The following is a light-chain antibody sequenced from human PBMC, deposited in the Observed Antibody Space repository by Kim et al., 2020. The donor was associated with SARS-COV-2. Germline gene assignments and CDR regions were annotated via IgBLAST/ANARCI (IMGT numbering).Light chain of an antibody. V-gene: IGKV1-12*01. CDR1: QDIINW. Sequence: ASVGDSVTITCRASQDIINWLAWYQQKPGRAPNLLIYAATTLQSGVPSRFSGSVSGADFTLTISSLQPEDFATYYCQQTNSFPITFGQGTRLEIK. J-gene: IGKJ5*01. CDR2: AAT. CDR3: QQTNSFPIT.